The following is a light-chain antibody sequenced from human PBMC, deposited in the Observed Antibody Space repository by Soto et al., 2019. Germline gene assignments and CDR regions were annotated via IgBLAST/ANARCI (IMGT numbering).Light chain of an antibody. CDR2: GNS. Sequence: QAVLTQPPSVSGAPGQRVTISCTGSSSNIGAGYDVHWYQQLPGTAPKLLIYGNSNRPSGVPDRFSGSKSGTAASLAITGLQAEDEADYYSQSYDSSLVFGGGTKLTVL. CDR3: QSYDSSLV. CDR1: SSNIGAGYD. J-gene: IGLJ2*01. V-gene: IGLV1-40*01.